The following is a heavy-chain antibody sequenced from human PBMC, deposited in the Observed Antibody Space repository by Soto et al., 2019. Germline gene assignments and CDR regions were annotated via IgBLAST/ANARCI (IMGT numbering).Heavy chain of an antibody. V-gene: IGHV1-46*01. J-gene: IGHJ5*02. CDR2: INPSGGST. D-gene: IGHD6-19*01. CDR1: GYTFTSYY. Sequence: ASVKVSCKASGYTFTSYYMHWVRQAPGQGLEWMGIINPSGGSTSYAQKFQGRVTMTRDTSTSTVYMELSSLRSEDTAVYYCARGGGTIGIAVRSVHNWFDPWGQGTLVTVSS. CDR3: ARGGGTIGIAVRSVHNWFDP.